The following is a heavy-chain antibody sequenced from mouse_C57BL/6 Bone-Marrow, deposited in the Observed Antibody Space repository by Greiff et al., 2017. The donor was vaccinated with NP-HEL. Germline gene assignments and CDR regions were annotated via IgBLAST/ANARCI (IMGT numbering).Heavy chain of an antibody. D-gene: IGHD1-2*01. J-gene: IGHJ3*01. CDR1: GYTFTSYW. CDR3: ARSAGAEWFAY. V-gene: IGHV1-64*01. Sequence: QVQLQQPGAELVKPGASVKLSCKASGYTFTSYWMHWVKQRPGQGLEWIGMIHPNSGSTNYNEKFKSKATLTVDKSSSTAYMQLSSLTSEDSAVLYRARSAGAEWFAYWGQGTLVPGSA. CDR2: IHPNSGST.